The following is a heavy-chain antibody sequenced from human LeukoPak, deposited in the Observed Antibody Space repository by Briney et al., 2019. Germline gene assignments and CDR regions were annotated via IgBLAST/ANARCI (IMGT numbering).Heavy chain of an antibody. CDR3: ARDYYDSSGYYFDAFDI. CDR2: IYYSGST. D-gene: IGHD3-22*01. V-gene: IGHV4-39*07. Sequence: SETLSLTCSLSGGSISSNIYYWDWIRQPPGKGPEWIGSIYYSGSTYYNPSLGSRVTISVDTSKNQFSLKLSSVTAADTAVYYCARDYYDSSGYYFDAFDIWGQGTMVTVSS. CDR1: GGSISSNIYY. J-gene: IGHJ3*02.